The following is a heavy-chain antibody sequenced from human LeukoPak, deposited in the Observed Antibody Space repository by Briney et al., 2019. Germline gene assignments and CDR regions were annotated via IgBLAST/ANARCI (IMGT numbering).Heavy chain of an antibody. D-gene: IGHD3-9*01. CDR2: FDPEDGET. V-gene: IGHV1-24*01. J-gene: IGHJ4*02. Sequence: ASVKVSCKVSGYTLNELSMHWVRQAPGKGLEWIGGFDPEDGETIYAQKFQGRVTMTEDTSTDTAYMELSSLRSEDTAVYYCATNPNALRYFDWLLAFDYWGQGTLVTVSS. CDR3: ATNPNALRYFDWLLAFDY. CDR1: GYTLNELS.